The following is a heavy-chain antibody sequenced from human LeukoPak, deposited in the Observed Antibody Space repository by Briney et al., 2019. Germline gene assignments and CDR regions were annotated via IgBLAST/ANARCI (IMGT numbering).Heavy chain of an antibody. D-gene: IGHD6-19*01. J-gene: IGHJ4*02. V-gene: IGHV3-73*01. CDR2: IRSKANSYAT. CDR3: ARGTLYSGWSYYLDY. CDR1: GFIFSGSA. Sequence: GGSLRLSCAASGFIFSGSAMHWVRQASGKGLEWVGRIRSKANSYATAYAASVKGRFTISRDESKNTAYLQMNSLKTEDTAVYYCARGTLYSGWSYYLDYWGQGTLVTVSS.